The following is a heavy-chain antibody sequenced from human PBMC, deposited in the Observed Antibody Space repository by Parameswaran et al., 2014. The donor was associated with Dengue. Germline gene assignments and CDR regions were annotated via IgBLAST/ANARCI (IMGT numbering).Heavy chain of an antibody. V-gene: IGHV4-39*01. CDR2: IYYSGST. D-gene: IGHD4-17*01. Sequence: VRQAPGKGLEWIGSIYYSGSTYYNPSLKSRVTISVDTSKNQFSLKLSSVTAADTAVYYCARQIYGDYKLNYWGQGTLVTVSS. J-gene: IGHJ4*02. CDR3: ARQIYGDYKLNY.